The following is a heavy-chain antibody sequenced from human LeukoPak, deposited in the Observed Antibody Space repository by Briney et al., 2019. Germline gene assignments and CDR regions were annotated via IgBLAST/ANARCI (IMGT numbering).Heavy chain of an antibody. D-gene: IGHD5-18*01. CDR1: GGSFSGYY. J-gene: IGHJ6*03. Sequence: SETLSLTCAVYGGSFSGYYWSWIRRPPGKGLEWIGEINHSGSTNYNPSLKSRVTISVDTSKNQFSLKLSSVTAADTAVYYCARGQNTAMVRAYYYYYYMDVWGKGTTVTVSS. V-gene: IGHV4-34*01. CDR3: ARGQNTAMVRAYYYYYYMDV. CDR2: INHSGST.